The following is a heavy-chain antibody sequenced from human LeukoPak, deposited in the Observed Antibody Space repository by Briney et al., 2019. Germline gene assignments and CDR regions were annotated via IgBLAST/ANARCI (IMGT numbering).Heavy chain of an antibody. V-gene: IGHV3-21*05. CDR2: ISSSSSYI. Sequence: PGGSLRLSCAASGFTVSSYEMNWVRQAPGKGLEWISYISSSSSYIYYADSVKGRFTISRDNAKNSLYLQMNSLRAEDTAVYYCARVRWFGELLYFDYWGQGTLVTVSS. D-gene: IGHD3-10*01. J-gene: IGHJ4*02. CDR3: ARVRWFGELLYFDY. CDR1: GFTVSSYE.